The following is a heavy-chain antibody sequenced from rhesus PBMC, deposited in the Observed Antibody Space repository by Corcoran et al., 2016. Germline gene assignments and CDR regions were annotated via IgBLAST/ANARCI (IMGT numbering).Heavy chain of an antibody. Sequence: EVQLVQSGAEVKRPGESLKISCKTSGYSCTSYWISWVRQMPGKGLEWMGAINPSDSDTRYNPSFKGQFTISADKSISTAYVQWSRLKASDTATYYCAKDRNWNYGLDSWGQGVVVTVSS. CDR1: GYSCTSYW. CDR2: INPSDSDT. V-gene: IGHV5-20*01. D-gene: IGHD1-26*01. J-gene: IGHJ6*01. CDR3: AKDRNWNYGLDS.